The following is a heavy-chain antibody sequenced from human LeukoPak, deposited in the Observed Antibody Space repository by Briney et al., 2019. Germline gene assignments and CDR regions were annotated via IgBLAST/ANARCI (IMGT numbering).Heavy chain of an antibody. CDR2: INWNGGST. Sequence: RPGGSLRLSCAASGFTFSNYNMNWVRQAPGKGLEWVSGINWNGGSTGYADSVKGRFTISRDNAKNSLYLQMNSLRAEDTALYYCARDAIVEDNAFDIWGQGTMVTVSS. D-gene: IGHD3-22*01. CDR1: GFTFSNYN. V-gene: IGHV3-20*04. CDR3: ARDAIVEDNAFDI. J-gene: IGHJ3*02.